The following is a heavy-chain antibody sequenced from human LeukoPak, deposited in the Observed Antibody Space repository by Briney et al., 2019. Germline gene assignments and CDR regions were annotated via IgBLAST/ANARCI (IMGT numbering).Heavy chain of an antibody. CDR3: ARGPGYFDWFHRGGLDY. CDR1: GGTFSSYA. V-gene: IGHV1-69*06. D-gene: IGHD3-9*01. J-gene: IGHJ4*02. Sequence: ASVKVSCKASGGTFSSYAISWVRQAPGQGLEWMGGIIPIFGTANYAQKFQGRVTITADKSTSTAYMELSSLRSEDTAVYYCARGPGYFDWFHRGGLDYWGQGTLVTVSS. CDR2: IIPIFGTA.